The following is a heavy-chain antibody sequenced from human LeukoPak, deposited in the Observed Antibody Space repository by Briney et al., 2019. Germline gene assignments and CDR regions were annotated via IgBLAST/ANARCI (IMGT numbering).Heavy chain of an antibody. CDR2: ISSNGGIT. CDR3: ARERHYYFDY. J-gene: IGHJ4*02. Sequence: PGGSLRLSCAASGFTFSSYSMHWVRQAPGKGLEYVSGISSNGGITYSANSVKGRLTISRDNSKNTLDLQMGSLRAGDMAVYYCARERHYYFDYWGQGTLVTVSS. V-gene: IGHV3-64*01. CDR1: GFTFSSYS.